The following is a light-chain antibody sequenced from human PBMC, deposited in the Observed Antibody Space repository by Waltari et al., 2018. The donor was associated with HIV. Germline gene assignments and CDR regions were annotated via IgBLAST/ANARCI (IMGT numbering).Light chain of an antibody. CDR3: SSYTTFNTVI. Sequence: QSALTQPASVSGSPGPSITISCAGTGAEIGAYNSVAWYPKLPDRFPKLIIYDVTSRPSGISDRFSASKSGNAASLTISGLQAEDEGDYYCSSYTTFNTVIFGGGTKLTVL. CDR2: DVT. CDR1: GAEIGAYNS. V-gene: IGLV2-14*03. J-gene: IGLJ2*01.